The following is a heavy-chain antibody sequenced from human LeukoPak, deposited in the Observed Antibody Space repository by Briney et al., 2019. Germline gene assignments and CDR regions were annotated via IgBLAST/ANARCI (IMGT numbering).Heavy chain of an antibody. D-gene: IGHD6-19*01. J-gene: IGHJ1*01. Sequence: NSSETLSLTCAVYGGSFSGYYWSWIRQPPGKGLEWIGEINHSGSTNYNPSLKSRVTISVDTSKNQFSLKLSSVTAADTAVYYCARDTYSSGWYRFEYFQHWGQGTLVTVSS. CDR2: INHSGST. CDR3: ARDTYSSGWYRFEYFQH. CDR1: GGSFSGYY. V-gene: IGHV4-34*01.